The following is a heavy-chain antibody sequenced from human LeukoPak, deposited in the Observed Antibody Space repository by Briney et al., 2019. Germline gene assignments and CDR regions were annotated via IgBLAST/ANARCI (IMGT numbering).Heavy chain of an antibody. J-gene: IGHJ4*02. CDR2: IKQDGSEK. CDR1: GFTFSSYW. D-gene: IGHD2-2*01. CDR3: AREHCSSSSCHLDY. V-gene: IGHV3-7*01. Sequence: GGSLRLSCAASGFTFSSYWMSWVRQAPGKGLEWVANIKQDGSEKYYVNSVRGRFTISRDNAKNSLYLQMNSLRAEDTAVYYCAREHCSSSSCHLDYWGQGTLVTVSS.